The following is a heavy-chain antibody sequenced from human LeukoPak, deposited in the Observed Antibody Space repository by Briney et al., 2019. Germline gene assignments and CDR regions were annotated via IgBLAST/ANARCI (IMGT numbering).Heavy chain of an antibody. J-gene: IGHJ6*04. CDR1: GFSVSSNY. V-gene: IGHV3-66*01. Sequence: GGSLRLSCAASGFSVSSNYMTWVRQAPGKGLEWVSVIYSGGSTNYADSVKGRFTLSRDNSKNTLYLQMNSLRAEDTAVYYCAELGITMIGGVWGKGTTVTISS. CDR3: AELGITMIGGV. CDR2: IYSGGST. D-gene: IGHD3-10*02.